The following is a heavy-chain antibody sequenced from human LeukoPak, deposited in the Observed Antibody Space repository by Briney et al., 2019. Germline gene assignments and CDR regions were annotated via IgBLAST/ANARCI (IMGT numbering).Heavy chain of an antibody. CDR2: IYYSGST. J-gene: IGHJ5*02. Sequence: SETLSLTCTVSGDSISSYYWSWIRQPPGKGLEWIGYIYYSGSTNYNPSLKSRVTISVDTSKNQFSLKLRSVTAADTAIYYCARGVRGVIITGNWFDPRGQGTLVTVSS. D-gene: IGHD3-10*01. CDR3: ARGVRGVIITGNWFDP. CDR1: GDSISSYY. V-gene: IGHV4-59*01.